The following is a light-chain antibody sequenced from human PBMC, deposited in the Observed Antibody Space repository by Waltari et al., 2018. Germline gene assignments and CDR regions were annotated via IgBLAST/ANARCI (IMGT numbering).Light chain of an antibody. V-gene: IGLV2-14*01. CDR2: DVT. CDR1: SSDFGYYDY. Sequence: SALTQPASVSGSPGQSITISCTGTSSDFGYYDYVSWYQQYPGKAPKLMIYDVTNRPSGVSNRFSGSKSGNAASLTISGLQAEDEADYYCSSYTSSNTLVFGGGTKLTVL. CDR3: SSYTSSNTLV. J-gene: IGLJ2*01.